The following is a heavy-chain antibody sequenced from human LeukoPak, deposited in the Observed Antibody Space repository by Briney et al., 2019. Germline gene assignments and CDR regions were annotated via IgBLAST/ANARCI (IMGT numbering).Heavy chain of an antibody. CDR2: INSRSGAT. J-gene: IGHJ4*02. Sequence: ASVTVSCKASGNTFYGHYFHWVRQAPGQGLEWMGWINSRSGATNYAQKFQGRVTMTRYTSISTAYMDLSRLTSDDTAVYYCATNRDTGDWYDLAHWGQGTLVTVSS. CDR3: ATNRDTGDWYDLAH. D-gene: IGHD2-21*02. CDR1: GNTFYGHY. V-gene: IGHV1-2*02.